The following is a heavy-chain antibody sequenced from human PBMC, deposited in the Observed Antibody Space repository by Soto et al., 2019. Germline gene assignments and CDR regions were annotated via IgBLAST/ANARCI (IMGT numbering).Heavy chain of an antibody. V-gene: IGHV2-26*01. CDR3: ARGVECYFDL. Sequence: QVTLKESGPVLGKPTETRTLTCTVSGFSLSNARMGVSWIRQRPGKALEGLAHILSNDEKSYSTSLKSRLPTSKDTAQSQVVLTMTNMDPVDTATYYCARGVECYFDLWGRGTLGTVSS. CDR1: GFSLSNARMG. CDR2: ILSNDEK. D-gene: IGHD3-3*01. J-gene: IGHJ2*01.